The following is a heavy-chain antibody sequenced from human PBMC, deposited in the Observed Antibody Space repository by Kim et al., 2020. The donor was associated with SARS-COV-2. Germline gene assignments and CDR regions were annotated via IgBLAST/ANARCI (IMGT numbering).Heavy chain of an antibody. J-gene: IGHJ4*02. CDR1: GDCFTNNY. D-gene: IGHD1-1*01. V-gene: IGHV1-46*01. Sequence: ASVKVSCKTSGDCFTNNYLHWVRLAPGQGLEWMGMVYPNDGSTTYAQKFQGRVTMTSDTPTRTGYMELSSLTSEDTAVYYCARDLEGFDYWGQGTLVTVSS. CDR2: VYPNDGST. CDR3: ARDLEGFDY.